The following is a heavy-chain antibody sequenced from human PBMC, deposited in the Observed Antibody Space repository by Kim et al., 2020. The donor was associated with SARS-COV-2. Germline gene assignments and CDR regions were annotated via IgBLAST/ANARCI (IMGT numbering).Heavy chain of an antibody. CDR3: AKDHPRSGWPTFDS. CDR1: GFTFSRRA. V-gene: IGHV3-23*05. Sequence: GGSLRLSCAASGFTFSRRAMSWVRQVPGKGLEWIASVNNNNNPYYSDSVKGRFTISRDITKDTLYLQMHSLRAADTALYYCAKDHPRSGWPTFDSWGQG. J-gene: IGHJ4*02. CDR2: VNNNNNP. D-gene: IGHD6-19*01.